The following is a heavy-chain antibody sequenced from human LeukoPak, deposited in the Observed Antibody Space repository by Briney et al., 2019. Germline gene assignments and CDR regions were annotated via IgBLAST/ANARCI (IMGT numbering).Heavy chain of an antibody. Sequence: PSETLSLTCTVSGGSISSGGYYWSWIRQHPGKGLEWIGYIYYSGSTNYNPSLKSRVTISVDTSKNQFSLKLSSVTAADTAVYYCARDLLDAGVDYWGQGTLVTVSS. J-gene: IGHJ4*02. CDR3: ARDLLDAGVDY. V-gene: IGHV4-61*08. CDR1: GGSISSGGYY. CDR2: IYYSGST. D-gene: IGHD1-1*01.